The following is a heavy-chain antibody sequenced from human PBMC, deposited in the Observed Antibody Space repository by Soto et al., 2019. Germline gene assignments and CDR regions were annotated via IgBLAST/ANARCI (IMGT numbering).Heavy chain of an antibody. Sequence: EVQLLESGGGLVQPGGSLRLSCAASGVTFSSYAMSSVLQAPGKGLEWVSAISGSGGSTYYSDSVKGRLTLSRDNSKNTLYLQMNSLRAEDTAVYYCAKDRDSDFWSGPNWFDPWGQGILVTVSS. CDR1: GVTFSSYA. V-gene: IGHV3-23*01. D-gene: IGHD3-3*01. CDR2: ISGSGGST. CDR3: AKDRDSDFWSGPNWFDP. J-gene: IGHJ5*02.